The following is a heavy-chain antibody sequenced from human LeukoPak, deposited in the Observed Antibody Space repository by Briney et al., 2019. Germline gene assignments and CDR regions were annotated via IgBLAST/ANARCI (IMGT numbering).Heavy chain of an antibody. V-gene: IGHV4-34*01. Sequence: SETLSLTCAVYGGSFSGYYWSWIRQPPGKGLEWIGEINHSGSTNYNPSLKSRVTISVDTSKNQFSLKLSSVTAADTAVYYCARGQLRCSSTSCYYYYYGMDVWGQGTTVTVSS. CDR3: ARGQLRCSSTSCYYYYYGMDV. J-gene: IGHJ6*02. CDR1: GGSFSGYY. CDR2: INHSGST. D-gene: IGHD2-2*01.